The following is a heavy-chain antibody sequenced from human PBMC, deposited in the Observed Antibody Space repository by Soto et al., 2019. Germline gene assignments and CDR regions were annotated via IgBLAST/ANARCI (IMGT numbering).Heavy chain of an antibody. J-gene: IGHJ4*02. Sequence: ASVKVSCKASGYSFTSYAMHWVRQAHGQRLEWMGWINAGNGNTKYSQKFQGRVTITRDTSASTAYMELSSLRSEDTAVYYCARAPGYSYGYNWGQGTLVTVSS. V-gene: IGHV1-3*01. CDR3: ARAPGYSYGYN. D-gene: IGHD5-18*01. CDR1: GYSFTSYA. CDR2: INAGNGNT.